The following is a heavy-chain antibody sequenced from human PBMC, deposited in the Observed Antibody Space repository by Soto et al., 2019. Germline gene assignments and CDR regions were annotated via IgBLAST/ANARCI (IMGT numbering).Heavy chain of an antibody. CDR3: ARADSGYAHGYYYYGMDV. V-gene: IGHV3-48*01. CDR2: ISSSSSTI. J-gene: IGHJ6*01. D-gene: IGHD5-12*01. CDR1: GFTFSSYS. Sequence: EVQLVESGGGLVQPGGSLRLSCAASGFTFSSYSMNWVRQAPGKGLEWVSYISSSSSTIYYADSVKGRFTISRDNAKNSLYLQKNCLRAEDTAVYYCARADSGYAHGYYYYGMDVWGHGTTVTGSS.